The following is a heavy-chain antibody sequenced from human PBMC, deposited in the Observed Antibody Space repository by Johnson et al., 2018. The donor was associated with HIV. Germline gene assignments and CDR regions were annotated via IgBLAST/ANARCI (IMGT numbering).Heavy chain of an antibody. J-gene: IGHJ3*02. CDR3: ATYNFWSSYAFDI. CDR1: GFTFGDYA. CDR2: IYSRGGS. D-gene: IGHD3-3*01. Sequence: VQLVESGGGLVQPGRSLRLSCTASGFTFGDYAMSWFRQAPGKGLEWVSVIYSRGGSYYVDSVRGRFTISRDNSKRKLYLQMDRLTAEDTAVYYCATYNFWSSYAFDIWGQGTMVTVSS. V-gene: IGHV3-66*01.